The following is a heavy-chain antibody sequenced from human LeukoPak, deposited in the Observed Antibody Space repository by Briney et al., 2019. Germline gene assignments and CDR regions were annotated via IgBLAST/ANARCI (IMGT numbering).Heavy chain of an antibody. D-gene: IGHD3-3*01. CDR2: ISVGAEYI. J-gene: IGHJ4*02. V-gene: IGHV3-23*01. CDR3: ASGPPFLKYFEY. Sequence: VGSLRLSCAASGFTVSSNYMNWFRQAPGKGLEWVSTISVGAEYIFYADSVKGRFTISRDDSNNALYLQMHSLRAEDTALYYCASGPPFLKYFEYWGQGTLVTVSS. CDR1: GFTVSSNY.